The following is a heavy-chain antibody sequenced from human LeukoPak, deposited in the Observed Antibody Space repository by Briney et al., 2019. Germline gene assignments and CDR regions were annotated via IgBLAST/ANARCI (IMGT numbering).Heavy chain of an antibody. CDR2: ISSSSSYI. D-gene: IGHD2-2*01. CDR1: GFTFSTYS. Sequence: PGGSLTLSCAASGFTFSTYSMNRVRQAPGKGLEWVSSISSSSSYIYYADSVKGRFTISRDNAKNSLYLQMNSLRAEDTAVYYCARVLVPAAYYGMHVWGKGTTVTVSS. J-gene: IGHJ6*04. CDR3: ARVLVPAAYYGMHV. V-gene: IGHV3-21*01.